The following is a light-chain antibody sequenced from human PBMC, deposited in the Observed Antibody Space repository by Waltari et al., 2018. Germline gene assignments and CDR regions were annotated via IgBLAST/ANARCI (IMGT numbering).Light chain of an antibody. Sequence: DIQMTQSPSTLSASVGDRVTITCRASQSISSWLAWYQQKPGKAPKLLNYKASSLESGVPSRFSGSGSGTEFTLTISSLQPDDFATYYCQQYNNYPFTFGPGTKVDIK. CDR1: QSISSW. CDR3: QQYNNYPFT. CDR2: KAS. J-gene: IGKJ3*01. V-gene: IGKV1-5*03.